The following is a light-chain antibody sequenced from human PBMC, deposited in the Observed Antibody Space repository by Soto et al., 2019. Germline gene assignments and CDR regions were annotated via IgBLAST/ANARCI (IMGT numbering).Light chain of an antibody. CDR3: QQYNNWPPWT. J-gene: IGKJ1*01. CDR2: DAS. Sequence: ILMTQSPATLSVSPGERATLSCRASQSVSNNLAWYQQKPGQAPRLLIYDASTRATGIPAGFSGSGSGTEFTLTISGLQSEDFAVYYWQQYNNWPPWTFGQGTKVEIK. V-gene: IGKV3-15*01. CDR1: QSVSNN.